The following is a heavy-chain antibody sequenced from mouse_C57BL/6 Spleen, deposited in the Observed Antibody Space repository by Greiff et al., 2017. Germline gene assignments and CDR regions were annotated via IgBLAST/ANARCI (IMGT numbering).Heavy chain of an antibody. D-gene: IGHD2-4*01. CDR3: ARARDYDYDEGAWFAY. J-gene: IGHJ3*01. CDR1: GYTFTSYW. CDR2: IHPNSGST. Sequence: QVQLQQPGAELVKPGASVKLSCKASGYTFTSYWMHWVKQRPGQGLEWIGMIHPNSGSTNSNEKFKSKATLTVDKFSSTAYMQLGSLTSEDSAVYYCARARDYDYDEGAWFAYWGQGTLVTVSA. V-gene: IGHV1-64*01.